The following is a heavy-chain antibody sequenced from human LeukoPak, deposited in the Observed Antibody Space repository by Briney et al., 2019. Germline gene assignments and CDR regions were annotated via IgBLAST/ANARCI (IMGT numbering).Heavy chain of an antibody. CDR3: ASDLPSGSYYATEHDAFDI. Sequence: PSQTLSLTCTVSGGSISSGDYYWSWIRQPPGKGLEWIGYIYYSGSTYYNPALKSRVTISVDTSKNQFPLKLSSVTAADTAVYYCASDLPSGSYYATEHDAFDIWGQGTMVTVSS. D-gene: IGHD1-26*01. J-gene: IGHJ3*02. V-gene: IGHV4-30-4*08. CDR1: GGSISSGDYY. CDR2: IYYSGST.